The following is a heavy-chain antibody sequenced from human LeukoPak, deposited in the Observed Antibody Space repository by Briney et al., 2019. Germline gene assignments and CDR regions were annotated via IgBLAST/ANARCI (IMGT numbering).Heavy chain of an antibody. CDR3: ARGAWDGSGNYLLDS. CDR1: GFTFSSYS. J-gene: IGHJ4*02. Sequence: GGSLRLSCAASGFTFSSYSMNWVRQAPGQGLVWVSRLNSDGSSTNYADSVKGRFTISRDNAKNTLYLQMDSLRAEDAAVYFCARGAWDGSGNYLLDSWGQGTLVTVSS. V-gene: IGHV3-74*01. D-gene: IGHD3-10*01. CDR2: LNSDGSST.